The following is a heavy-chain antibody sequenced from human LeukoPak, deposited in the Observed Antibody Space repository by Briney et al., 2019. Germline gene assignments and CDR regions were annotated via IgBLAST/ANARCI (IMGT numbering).Heavy chain of an antibody. V-gene: IGHV3-11*04. J-gene: IGHJ3*02. D-gene: IGHD4-17*01. CDR2: ISSSGSTI. CDR1: GFTFSDYY. Sequence: GGSLRLSCAASGFTFSDYYMSWIRQAPGKGLEWVSYISSSGSTIYYADSVKGRFTISRDNAKNSLYLQMNSLRAEDTAVYYCARETVTTLKAFDIWGQGTMVTVSS. CDR3: ARETVTTLKAFDI.